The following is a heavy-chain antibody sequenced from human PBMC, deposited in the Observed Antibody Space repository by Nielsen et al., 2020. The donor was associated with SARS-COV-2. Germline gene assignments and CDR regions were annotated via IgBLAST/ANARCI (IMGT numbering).Heavy chain of an antibody. CDR1: GFTFDDYA. D-gene: IGHD3-10*01. CDR2: ISWNSGSI. CDR3: AKVAMVRDYGMDV. J-gene: IGHJ6*02. Sequence: SLKISCAASGFTFDDYAMHWVRQAPGKGLEWVSGISWNSGSIGYADSVKGRFTISRDNAKNSLYLQMNSLRAEDTALYYCAKVAMVRDYGMDVWGQGTTVTVSS. V-gene: IGHV3-9*01.